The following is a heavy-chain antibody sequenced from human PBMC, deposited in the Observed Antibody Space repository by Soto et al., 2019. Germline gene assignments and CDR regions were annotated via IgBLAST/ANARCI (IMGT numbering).Heavy chain of an antibody. Sequence: GGSLRLSCAASGFRFSDYHMSWMRQAPGKGLEWVSHISSSSSYTKYADSVKGRFTISRDNAQNSLYLQMNSLRAEDTAVYYCARALIAADGFFYFDYWGQGTLVTVSS. D-gene: IGHD6-13*01. V-gene: IGHV3-11*06. CDR2: ISSSSSYT. CDR1: GFRFSDYH. J-gene: IGHJ4*02. CDR3: ARALIAADGFFYFDY.